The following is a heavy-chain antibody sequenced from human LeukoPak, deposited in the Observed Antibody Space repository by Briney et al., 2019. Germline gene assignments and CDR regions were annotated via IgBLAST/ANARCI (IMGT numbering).Heavy chain of an antibody. Sequence: SETLSLTCTVSGGSISSYYWSWIRQPPGKGLEWIGYVYYSGSTNYNPSLKSRVTMSVDTSKNQFSLKLSSVTAADTAVYYCARGIVGAHIDYWGQGTLVTVSS. CDR3: ARGIVGAHIDY. CDR1: GGSISSYY. D-gene: IGHD1-26*01. J-gene: IGHJ4*02. CDR2: VYYSGST. V-gene: IGHV4-59*12.